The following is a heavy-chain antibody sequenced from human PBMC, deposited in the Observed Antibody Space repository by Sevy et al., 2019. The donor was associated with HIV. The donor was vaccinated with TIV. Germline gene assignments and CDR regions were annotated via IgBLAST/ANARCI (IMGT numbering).Heavy chain of an antibody. CDR3: ARVLLARDSPDY. CDR1: GFTFSSYA. J-gene: IGHJ4*02. Sequence: GGSLRLSCAASGFTFSSYAMHWVRQAPGKGLEWVAVISYDGSNKYYADSVKGRFTISRDNSKNTLYLQMNSLRAEDTAVYYCARVLLARDSPDYWGQGTLVTVSS. V-gene: IGHV3-30-3*01. D-gene: IGHD2-21*02. CDR2: ISYDGSNK.